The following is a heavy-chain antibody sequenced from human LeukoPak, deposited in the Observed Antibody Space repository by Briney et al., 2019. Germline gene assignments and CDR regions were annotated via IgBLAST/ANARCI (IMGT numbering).Heavy chain of an antibody. J-gene: IGHJ4*02. D-gene: IGHD3/OR15-3a*01. CDR2: IYWNDDE. CDR3: AHTLALGWYKSDY. CDR1: GDSISSYYW. V-gene: IGHV2-5*01. Sequence: TLSLTCTVSGDSISSYYWNWIRQPPGKALEWLALIYWNDDERYSPSLKSRLTITKDTSKNQVVLTMTNMDPVDTATYYCAHTLALGWYKSDYWGQGTLVTVSS.